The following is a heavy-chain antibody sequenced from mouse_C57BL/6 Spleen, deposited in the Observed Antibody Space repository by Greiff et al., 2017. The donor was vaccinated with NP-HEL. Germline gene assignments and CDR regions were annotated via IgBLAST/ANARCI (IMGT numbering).Heavy chain of an antibody. D-gene: IGHD1-1*01. V-gene: IGHV1-62-2*01. CDR3: ARHESPYYYGSSYSPWFAY. J-gene: IGHJ3*01. CDR2: FYPGSGSI. CDR1: GYTFTEYT. Sequence: QVQLQQSGAELVKPGASVKLSCKASGYTFTEYTIHWVKQRSGQGLEWIGWFYPGSGSIKYNEKFKDKATLTADKSSSTVYMELSRLTSEDSAVYFCARHESPYYYGSSYSPWFAYWGQGTLVTVSA.